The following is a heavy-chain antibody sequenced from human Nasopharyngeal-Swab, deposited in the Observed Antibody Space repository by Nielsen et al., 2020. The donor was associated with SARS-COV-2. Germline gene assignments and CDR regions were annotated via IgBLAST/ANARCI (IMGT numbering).Heavy chain of an antibody. CDR3: ARTFYGWYVDV. CDR1: GGSFSGYY. J-gene: IGHJ5*02. Sequence: SETLSLTCAVYGGSFSGYYWSWIRQPPGKGLEWIGEINHSGSTNYNPSLKSRVTISVDTSKNQFSLKLSSVTAADTAVYYCARTFYGWYVDVWGPGTQVTVSS. D-gene: IGHD3-16*01. V-gene: IGHV4-34*01. CDR2: INHSGST.